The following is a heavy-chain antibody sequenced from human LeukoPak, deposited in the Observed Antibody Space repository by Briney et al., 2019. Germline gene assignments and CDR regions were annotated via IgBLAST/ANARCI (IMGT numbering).Heavy chain of an antibody. D-gene: IGHD5-24*01. J-gene: IGHJ3*02. V-gene: IGHV3-30*02. CDR3: ARGDGYLNDAFDI. CDR2: IRYHGSDK. Sequence: GESLRLSCAASGFTFSGSGMHWVRQAPGKGLEWVAFIRYHGSDKFYADSVKGRFTISRDNSKNTLYLQMNSLRAEDTAVYYCARGDGYLNDAFDIWGQGTMVTVSS. CDR1: GFTFSGSG.